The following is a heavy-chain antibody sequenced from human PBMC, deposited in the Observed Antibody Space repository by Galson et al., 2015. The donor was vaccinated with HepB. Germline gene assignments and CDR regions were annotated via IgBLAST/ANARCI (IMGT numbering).Heavy chain of an antibody. J-gene: IGHJ4*02. CDR2: IIPLFGTP. CDR1: GGSSTTSA. D-gene: IGHD5-12*01. CDR3: TRNHSGNGYFDY. V-gene: IGHV1-69*13. Sequence: SVKVSCKASGGSSTTSAINWVRQAPENGLEWMGGIIPLFGTPNYAQKFQDRLTITADEFTNTVYMELSSLRFEDTAVNYCTRNHSGNGYFDYWGQGTLVTVSS.